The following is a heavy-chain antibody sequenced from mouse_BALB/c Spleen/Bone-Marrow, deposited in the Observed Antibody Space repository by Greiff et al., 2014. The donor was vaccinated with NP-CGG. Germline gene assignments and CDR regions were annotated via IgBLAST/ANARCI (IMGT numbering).Heavy chain of an antibody. CDR2: IDPANGNT. D-gene: IGHD1-1*01. V-gene: IGHV14-3*02. CDR3: VRSREYYFDY. Sequence: EVKLEESGAELVKPGASVKLSCTASGFNIKDTYMHWVKQRPGQGLEWIGRIDPANGNTKYDPKFQGKATITADTSSNTAYLQLSSLTSEDTAVYYCVRSREYYFDYWGQGTTLTVSS. J-gene: IGHJ2*01. CDR1: GFNIKDTY.